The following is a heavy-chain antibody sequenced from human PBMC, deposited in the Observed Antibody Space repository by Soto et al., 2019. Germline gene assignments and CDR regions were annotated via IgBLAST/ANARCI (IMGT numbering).Heavy chain of an antibody. CDR2: VKPNSGGT. Sequence: QLQLVQSGAEVKQPGASVKVSCKASGYFFIDYYIHWVRQAPGQGLEWMGWVKPNSGGTNYAMKFQGRVTMTGDTSISTAYMALSSLRSDDTAVYYCARANWGLDVWGQGTTVTVSS. V-gene: IGHV1-2*02. CDR3: ARANWGLDV. J-gene: IGHJ6*02. CDR1: GYFFIDYY.